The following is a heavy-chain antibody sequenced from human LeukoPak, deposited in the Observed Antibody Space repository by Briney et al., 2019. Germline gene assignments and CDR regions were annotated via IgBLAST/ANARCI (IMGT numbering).Heavy chain of an antibody. D-gene: IGHD3-10*01. V-gene: IGHV4-4*02. CDR2: IYHSGST. Sequence: PSGTLPLTCAVSGGSISSSKWWSWVRQPPGKGLEWIGEIYHSGSTNYNPSLKSRVTISVDTSKNQFSLKLSSVTAADTAVYYCARLGGYYYGSGSYYRVRGYYMDVWGKGTTVTISS. CDR1: GGSISSSKW. J-gene: IGHJ6*03. CDR3: ARLGGYYYGSGSYYRVRGYYMDV.